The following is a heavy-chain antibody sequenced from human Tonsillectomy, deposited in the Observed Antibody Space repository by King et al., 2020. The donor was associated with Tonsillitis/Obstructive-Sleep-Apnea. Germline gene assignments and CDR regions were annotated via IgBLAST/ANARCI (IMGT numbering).Heavy chain of an antibody. CDR2: NSPGDSDA. Sequence: QLVQSGAEVKKPGESLKISCKGSGYSFTNYWIGWVRQMPGKGLEWMGINSPGDSDARYSPSFQGQVTISADKSISTAYLQWSSLKASDTAMYYCARHMSTSRVSPIVHWGQGTLVTVSS. CDR1: GYSFTNYW. D-gene: IGHD5/OR15-5a*01. J-gene: IGHJ5*02. V-gene: IGHV5-51*01. CDR3: ARHMSTSRVSPIVH.